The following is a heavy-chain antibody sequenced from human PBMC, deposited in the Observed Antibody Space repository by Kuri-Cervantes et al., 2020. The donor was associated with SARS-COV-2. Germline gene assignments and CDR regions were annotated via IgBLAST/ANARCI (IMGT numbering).Heavy chain of an antibody. J-gene: IGHJ5*02. CDR3: ARLPLLDLSGYSPAGYPWFDP. CDR2: VHYNGNT. V-gene: IGHV4-39*01. CDR1: GGSISSSYF. Sequence: GSLRLSCTASGGSISSSYFWGWIRQPPGKGLEWIGSVHYNGNTYHNPSLKSRLTISVDMSKNQFSLNLSSVTAADTAVYYCARLPLLDLSGYSPAGYPWFDPWGLGTLVIVSS. D-gene: IGHD5-12*01.